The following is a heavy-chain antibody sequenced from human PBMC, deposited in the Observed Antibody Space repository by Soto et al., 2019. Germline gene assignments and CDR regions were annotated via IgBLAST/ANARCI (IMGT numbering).Heavy chain of an antibody. D-gene: IGHD6-19*01. CDR1: GFSFRTYA. V-gene: IGHV3-23*01. CDR3: AKDTWIAVAGTAI. CDR2: ISSSGGNT. J-gene: IGHJ4*02. Sequence: PGGSLRLSCAASGFSFRTYAMSWVRQAPGQGLEWVSAISSSGGNTYYADSVKGRFTIFRDNSKNTLYLQMDSLRAEDTAIYYCAKDTWIAVAGTAIWGQGTLVTVSS.